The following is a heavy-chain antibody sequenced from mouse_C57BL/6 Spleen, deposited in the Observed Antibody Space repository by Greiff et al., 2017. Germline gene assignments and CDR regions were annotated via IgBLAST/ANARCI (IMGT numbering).Heavy chain of an antibody. CDR2: IRLKSDNYAT. Sequence: EVQRVESGGGLVQPGGSMKLSCVASGFTFSNYWMNWVRQSPEKGLEWVAQIRLKSDNYATHYAESVKGRFTISRDDSKSSVYLQMNNLRAEDTGIYYCTAGSSLAWFAYWGQGTLVTVSA. V-gene: IGHV6-3*01. CDR1: GFTFSNYW. D-gene: IGHD1-1*01. CDR3: TAGSSLAWFAY. J-gene: IGHJ3*01.